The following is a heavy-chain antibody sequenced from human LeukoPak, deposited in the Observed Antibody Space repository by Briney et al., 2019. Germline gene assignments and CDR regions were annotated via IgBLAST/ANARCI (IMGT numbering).Heavy chain of an antibody. CDR2: ISSSSSTI. CDR3: AKGYFQAAAAQD. D-gene: IGHD6-13*01. CDR1: GFTFSSYS. J-gene: IGHJ4*02. Sequence: GGSLRLSCAASGFTFSSYSMNWVRQAPGKGLEWVSYISSSSSTIYYADSVKGRFTISRDNAKNSLYLQMNSLRAEDTAVYYCAKGYFQAAAAQDWGQGTLVTVSS. V-gene: IGHV3-48*04.